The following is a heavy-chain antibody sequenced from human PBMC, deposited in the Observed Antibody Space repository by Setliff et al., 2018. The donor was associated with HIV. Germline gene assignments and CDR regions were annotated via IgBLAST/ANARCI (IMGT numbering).Heavy chain of an antibody. V-gene: IGHV1-8*01. CDR3: ARGEGVGGVVITGGLDV. J-gene: IGHJ6*04. Sequence: ASVKVSCKASGHTFTNVDIHWLRRATGQGLEWMGWMNPNTGVSGYALKFQARVTMTRDTSISTAYMELSSLTSEETAVYYCARGEGVGGVVITGGLDVWGKGTTVTVSS. CDR2: MNPNTGVS. D-gene: IGHD3-10*01. CDR1: GHTFTNVD.